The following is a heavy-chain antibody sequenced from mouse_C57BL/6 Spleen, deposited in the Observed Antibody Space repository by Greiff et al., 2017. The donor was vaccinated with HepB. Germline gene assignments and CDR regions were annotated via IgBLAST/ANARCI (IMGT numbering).Heavy chain of an antibody. J-gene: IGHJ2*01. Sequence: VQLQQPGAELVKPGASVKLSCKASGYTFTSYWMHGVKQRPGQGLEWIGMIHPNSGSTNYNEKFKSKATLTVDKSSSTAYMQLSSLTSEDSAVYYCARSYYDYGDYWGQGTTLTVSS. CDR2: IHPNSGST. D-gene: IGHD2-4*01. CDR1: GYTFTSYW. CDR3: ARSYYDYGDY. V-gene: IGHV1-64*01.